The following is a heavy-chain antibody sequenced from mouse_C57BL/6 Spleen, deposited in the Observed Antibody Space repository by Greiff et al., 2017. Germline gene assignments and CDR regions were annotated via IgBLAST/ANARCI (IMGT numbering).Heavy chain of an antibody. D-gene: IGHD1-1*01. Sequence: QVQLQQSGAELVKPGASVKISCKASGYAFSSYWMNWVKQRPGKGLEWIGQIYPGDGDTNYNGKFKGKATLTADKSSSPAYMQLSSLNSEDSAVYFCARPRLSRGAIDYWGQGTSVTVAS. CDR2: IYPGDGDT. J-gene: IGHJ4*01. CDR1: GYAFSSYW. CDR3: ARPRLSRGAIDY. V-gene: IGHV1-80*01.